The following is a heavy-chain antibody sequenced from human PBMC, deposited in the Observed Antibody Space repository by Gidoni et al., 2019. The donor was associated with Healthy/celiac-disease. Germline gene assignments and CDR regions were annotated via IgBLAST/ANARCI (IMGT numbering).Heavy chain of an antibody. D-gene: IGHD6-19*01. Sequence: QVQLVESGGGVVQPGRSLRLSCAASGFTFSSYGMHWVRQAPGKGLEWVAVISYDGSNKYYADSVKGRFTISRDNSKNTLYLQMNSLRAEDTAVYYCANSRLALDYWGQGTLVTVSS. V-gene: IGHV3-30*18. CDR2: ISYDGSNK. J-gene: IGHJ4*02. CDR1: GFTFSSYG. CDR3: ANSRLALDY.